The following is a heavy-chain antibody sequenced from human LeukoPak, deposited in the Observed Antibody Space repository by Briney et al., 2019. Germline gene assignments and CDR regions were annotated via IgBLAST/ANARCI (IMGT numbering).Heavy chain of an antibody. CDR1: GGSITSSHW. CDR2: IYDSGDT. D-gene: IGHD3-22*01. J-gene: IGHJ4*02. V-gene: IGHV4-4*02. CDR3: ARGFTKYYASSGTFDY. Sequence: PSGTLSLTCGVSGGSITSSHWLSWVRQSPGKGLEWIGEIYDSGDTNYNPSLKSRVTMSVDKSKSRFSLKLSSVAAADTAIYYCARGFTKYYASSGTFDYWGQGVLVTVSS.